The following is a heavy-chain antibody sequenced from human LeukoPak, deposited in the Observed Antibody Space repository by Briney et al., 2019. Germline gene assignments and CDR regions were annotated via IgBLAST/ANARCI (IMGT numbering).Heavy chain of an antibody. CDR3: ARERAVIVGAPDAFDI. CDR2: IYYSGSA. D-gene: IGHD1-26*01. Sequence: SETLSLTCTVSGGSISSHYWSWIRQPPGKGLECIGYIYYSGSANYTPSLKSRVTMSLDMSKNQFSLKLNSVTAADTAVYYCARERAVIVGAPDAFDIWGQGTRVTVSS. CDR1: GGSISSHY. V-gene: IGHV4-59*11. J-gene: IGHJ3*02.